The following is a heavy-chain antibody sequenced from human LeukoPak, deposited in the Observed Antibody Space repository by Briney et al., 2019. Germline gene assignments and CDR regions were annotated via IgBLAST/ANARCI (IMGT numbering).Heavy chain of an antibody. Sequence: LSLTCTVSGVSITSSGYYWGWIRQPPGKGLEWVSYISSSSSTIYYADSVKGRFTISSDNAKNSLYLQMNSLRAEDTAVYYCARAPVLRYFDWPSHFDYWGQGTLVTVSS. CDR2: ISSSSSTI. CDR3: ARAPVLRYFDWPSHFDY. J-gene: IGHJ4*02. V-gene: IGHV3-11*04. D-gene: IGHD3-9*01. CDR1: GVSITSSGYY.